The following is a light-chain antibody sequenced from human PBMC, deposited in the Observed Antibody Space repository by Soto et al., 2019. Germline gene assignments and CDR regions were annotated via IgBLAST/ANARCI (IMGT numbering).Light chain of an antibody. CDR2: EVS. V-gene: IGLV2-14*01. CDR1: SSDVGGSNY. J-gene: IGLJ2*01. Sequence: QSALTQPASVSGSPGQSITISCTGTSSDVGGSNYVSWYQQHPGKAPKLMIYEVSNRPSGVSNRFSGSKSGNTASLTISGLQAEDDDDYYCSSYTSNSTNVVFGGGTKLTVL. CDR3: SSYTSNSTNVV.